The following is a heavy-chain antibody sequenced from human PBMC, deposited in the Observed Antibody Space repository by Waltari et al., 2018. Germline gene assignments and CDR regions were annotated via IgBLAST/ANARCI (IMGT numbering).Heavy chain of an antibody. CDR1: GGSISSHY. V-gene: IGHV4-59*11. D-gene: IGHD3-9*01. CDR2: IYYSGST. CDR3: ARSDILTGYYWGYFDY. J-gene: IGHJ4*02. Sequence: CTVSGGSISSHYWSWIRQPPGKGLEWIGYIYYSGSTNYNPSLKSRVTISVDTSKNQFSLKLSSVTAADTAVYYCARSDILTGYYWGYFDYWGQGTLVTVSS.